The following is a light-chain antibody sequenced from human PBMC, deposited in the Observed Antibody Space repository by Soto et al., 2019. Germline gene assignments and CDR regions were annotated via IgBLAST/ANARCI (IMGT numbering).Light chain of an antibody. Sequence: QSVLAQPGAVTASPGQSISISCPGTMSDVGNYKYVSWYQQHPGKAPKLMIYEVSNRPSGVSNRFSGSKSGNTASLTISGLQAEDETDYYCFSYKSSGAYVFGTGTKGNV. J-gene: IGLJ1*01. CDR3: FSYKSSGAYV. V-gene: IGLV2-14*01. CDR2: EVS. CDR1: MSDVGNYKY.